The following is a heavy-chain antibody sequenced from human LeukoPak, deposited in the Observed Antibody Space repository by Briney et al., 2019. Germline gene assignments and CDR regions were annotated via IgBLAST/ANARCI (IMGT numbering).Heavy chain of an antibody. CDR2: MNPNSGNT. Sequence: ASVKVSCKAPGYTFTSYDINRVRQATGQGLEWMGWMNPNSGNTGYAQKFQGRVTMTRNTSISTAYMELSSLRSDDTAVYYCAIRITMVRGVEVFTSWGQRKLVTVSS. J-gene: IGHJ5*02. CDR1: GYTFTSYD. D-gene: IGHD3-10*01. V-gene: IGHV1-8*01. CDR3: AIRITMVRGVEVFTS.